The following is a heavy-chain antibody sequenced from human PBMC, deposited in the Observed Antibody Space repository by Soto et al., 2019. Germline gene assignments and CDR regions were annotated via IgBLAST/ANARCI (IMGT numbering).Heavy chain of an antibody. Sequence: QVQLVESGGGLVRPGGSLRLSCAASGFTFSDYYMTWIRQAPGKGLEWVSYITGSSDYTNYADSVKGRFTISRDNVKNSLYQQINSLRAEETAVYYCAREYYYGMDVWGQGTTVTVSS. V-gene: IGHV3-11*05. J-gene: IGHJ6*02. CDR1: GFTFSDYY. CDR3: AREYYYGMDV. CDR2: ITGSSDYT.